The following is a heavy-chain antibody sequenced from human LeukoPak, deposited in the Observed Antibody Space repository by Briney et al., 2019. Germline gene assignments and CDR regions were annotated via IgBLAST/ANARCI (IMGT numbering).Heavy chain of an antibody. D-gene: IGHD3-16*01. CDR2: INHSGST. J-gene: IGHJ3*01. CDR3: ARHAWGLNAFDV. Sequence: SETLSLTCAVYGGSFSGYYWSWIRQPPGKGLEWIGEINHSGSTNYNPSLKSRVIISVDTSKSQFSLKLNSVTAADTAVYYCARHAWGLNAFDVWGRGTMVIVSS. V-gene: IGHV4-34*01. CDR1: GGSFSGYY.